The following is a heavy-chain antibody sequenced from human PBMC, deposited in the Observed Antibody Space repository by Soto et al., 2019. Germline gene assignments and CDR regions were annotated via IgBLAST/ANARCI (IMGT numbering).Heavy chain of an antibody. D-gene: IGHD3-16*02. CDR3: AKALGELSPESFDY. J-gene: IGHJ4*02. CDR2: MSYDGNNQ. V-gene: IGHV3-30*18. CDR1: GFTFSSYA. Sequence: QVQLVESGGGVVQPGRSLRLSCVASGFTFSSYAMHWVRQAPGKALEWVAIMSYDGNNQYYADYVKGRFTISRDNFKNTLYLQMNSLRAEDTVVYYCAKALGELSPESFDYWGQGILVTVSS.